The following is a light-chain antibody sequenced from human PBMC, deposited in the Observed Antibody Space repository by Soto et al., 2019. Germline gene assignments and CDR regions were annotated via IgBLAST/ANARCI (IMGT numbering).Light chain of an antibody. J-gene: IGLJ1*01. CDR1: SSDVGGYNY. V-gene: IGLV2-14*01. Sequence: HSVLTQPASVSGSPGQSITISCTGTSSDVGGYNYVSWYQQHPGKAPKLTIYEVSNRPSGVSNRFSGSKSGNTASLTISGLQAEDEAEYYCSSYTSSSTDVFGTGTKVTVL. CDR2: EVS. CDR3: SSYTSSSTDV.